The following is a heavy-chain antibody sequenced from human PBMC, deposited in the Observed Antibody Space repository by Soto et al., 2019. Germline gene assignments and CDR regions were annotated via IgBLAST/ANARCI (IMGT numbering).Heavy chain of an antibody. D-gene: IGHD2-8*01. V-gene: IGHV1-2*04. CDR1: GYSFTDYH. Sequence: GASVKVSCKASGYSFTDYHIHWVRQAPGQGLEWLGRINPKSGGTSTAQKFQGWVTMTRDRSISTVYMELTRLRSDDTAVYFCARGHSTDCSNGVCSLFYNHEMDVWGRGTTVTVSS. CDR2: INPKSGGT. CDR3: ARGHSTDCSNGVCSLFYNHEMDV. J-gene: IGHJ6*02.